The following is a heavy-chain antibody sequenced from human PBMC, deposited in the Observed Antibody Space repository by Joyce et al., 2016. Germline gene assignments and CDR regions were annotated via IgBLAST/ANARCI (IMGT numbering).Heavy chain of an antibody. CDR2: ISHGWAA. V-gene: IGHV4-39*01. Sequence: QLQLHESGPGLVKPSETLSLTCSVSGDSISSSSYYWAWVRQSPGKGLEWIGQISHGWAAFYNPARRSRVAMSVDTSKNQFSLELSTVTATDTAVYFCVRRRPPVNKKSDYFFDNWGRGTLVTVSS. CDR1: GDSISSSSYY. J-gene: IGHJ4*02. D-gene: IGHD1/OR15-1a*01. CDR3: VRRRPPVNKKSDYFFDN.